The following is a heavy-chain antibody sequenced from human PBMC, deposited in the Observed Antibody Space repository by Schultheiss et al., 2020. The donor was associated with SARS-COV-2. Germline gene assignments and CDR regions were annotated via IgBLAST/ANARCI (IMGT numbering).Heavy chain of an antibody. D-gene: IGHD1-14*01. CDR3: ARGPPGTTLSWDMDV. CDR2: INNDGSST. CDR1: GFTFSSYW. V-gene: IGHV3-74*01. J-gene: IGHJ6*03. Sequence: GGSLRLSCAASGFTFSSYWLHWVRQAPGKGLVWVSRINNDGSSTSYADSVKGRFTISRDNAKNSLYLQMNSLRAEDTAVYYCARGPPGTTLSWDMDVWGKGTTVTVSS.